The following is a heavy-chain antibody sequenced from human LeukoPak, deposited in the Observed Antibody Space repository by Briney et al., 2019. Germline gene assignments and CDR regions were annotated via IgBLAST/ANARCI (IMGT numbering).Heavy chain of an antibody. CDR2: ISGGSEKT. Sequence: PGGSLRLSCSASGFTFDTYAMSWVRQAPGKGLEWVSAISGGSEKTYHADSVQGRFTISRDNSKGTLSLQMNSLRVEDTAIYYCAKGSFALVRGVPSEYFQHWGQGSLVTVSS. V-gene: IGHV3-23*01. CDR1: GFTFDTYA. D-gene: IGHD3-10*01. J-gene: IGHJ1*01. CDR3: AKGSFALVRGVPSEYFQH.